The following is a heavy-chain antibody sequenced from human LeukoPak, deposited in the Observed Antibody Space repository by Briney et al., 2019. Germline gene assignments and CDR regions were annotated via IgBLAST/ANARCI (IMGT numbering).Heavy chain of an antibody. V-gene: IGHV3-20*04. Sequence: GGSLRLSCAASGFNFDDYGMAWVRQAPGKGLEWVSGINWNGGRTGSADSVKGRFTISRDNAKNPLYLQMNSLRAEDTAVYYCARDPGDYGDYNGAFDIWGQGTMVTVSS. J-gene: IGHJ3*02. CDR1: GFNFDDYG. D-gene: IGHD4-17*01. CDR3: ARDPGDYGDYNGAFDI. CDR2: INWNGGRT.